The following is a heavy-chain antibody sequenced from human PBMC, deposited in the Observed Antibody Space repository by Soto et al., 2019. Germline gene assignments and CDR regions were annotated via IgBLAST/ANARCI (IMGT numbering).Heavy chain of an antibody. D-gene: IGHD2-15*01. V-gene: IGHV4-4*02. Sequence: QVQLQESGPGLMKPSGTLSLTCAVSDGFISSSNYWSWVRQPPGKGLEWIGQVYHNGGPSYNPSLRSRVTMSIDKSKNQFSLNLSAVTAADTAVYFCVRHGGRLFDYWGPGHLVTVSS. J-gene: IGHJ4*02. CDR2: VYHNGGP. CDR1: DGFISSSNY. CDR3: VRHGGRLFDY.